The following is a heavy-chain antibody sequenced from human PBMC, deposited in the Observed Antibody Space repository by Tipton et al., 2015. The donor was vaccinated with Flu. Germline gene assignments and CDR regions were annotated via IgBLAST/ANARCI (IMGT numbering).Heavy chain of an antibody. D-gene: IGHD2-15*01. CDR3: ARAPGRPCSANACPNWFDP. CDR1: GASVSNYY. Sequence: TLSLTCAVSGASVSNYYWSWIRQPPGKGLEWIAYIYNNQNIKYNPSLKSRVTITVDTSKNQFSLKMSSVTAADTAVYYCARAPGRPCSANACPNWFDPCGQGNLVTVSS. CDR2: IYNNQNI. J-gene: IGHJ5*02. V-gene: IGHV4-59*02.